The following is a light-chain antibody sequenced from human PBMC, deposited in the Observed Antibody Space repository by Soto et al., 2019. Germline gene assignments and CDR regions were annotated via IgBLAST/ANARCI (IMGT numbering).Light chain of an antibody. V-gene: IGKV3-20*01. J-gene: IGKJ1*01. Sequence: EIVLTQSQGTLSLSPGERATLSCRASQSVSSNYLAWYQQKPGQPPSLLIPDASSRATGIPDRFSGSGSGTDFTLTISGLEPEDFAVYYCQHYGRSPPSWTFGQGTKVEIK. CDR1: QSVSSNY. CDR2: DAS. CDR3: QHYGRSPPSWT.